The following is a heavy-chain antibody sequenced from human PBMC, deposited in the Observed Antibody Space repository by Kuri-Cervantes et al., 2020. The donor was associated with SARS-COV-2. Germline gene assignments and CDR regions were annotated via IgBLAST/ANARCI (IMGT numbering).Heavy chain of an antibody. CDR3: ARTFTVTTSFDY. J-gene: IGHJ4*02. D-gene: IGHD4-11*01. CDR2: ISYDGSNK. V-gene: IGHV3-30-3*01. Sequence: GGSLRLSCAAPGFTFSSYAMHWVRQAPGKGLEWVAVISYDGSNKYYADSVKGRFTISRGNAKNSLYLQMNSLRAEDTAVYYCARTFTVTTSFDYWGQGTLVTVSS. CDR1: GFTFSSYA.